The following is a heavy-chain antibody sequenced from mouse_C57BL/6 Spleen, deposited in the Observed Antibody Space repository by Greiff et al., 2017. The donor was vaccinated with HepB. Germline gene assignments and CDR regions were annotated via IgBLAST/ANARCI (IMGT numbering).Heavy chain of an antibody. J-gene: IGHJ1*03. Sequence: VQLQQSGAELVMPGASVKLSCKASGYTFTSYWMHWVKQRPGQGLEWIGEIDPSDSYTNYNQKFKGKSTLTVDKSSSTAYMQLSSLTSEDSAVYYCARSENYYGSSYVGWYFDVWGTGTTVTVSS. D-gene: IGHD1-1*01. CDR2: IDPSDSYT. CDR3: ARSENYYGSSYVGWYFDV. V-gene: IGHV1-69*01. CDR1: GYTFTSYW.